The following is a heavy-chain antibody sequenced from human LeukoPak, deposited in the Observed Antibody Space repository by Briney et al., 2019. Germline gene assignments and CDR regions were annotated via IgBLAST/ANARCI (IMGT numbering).Heavy chain of an antibody. J-gene: IGHJ4*02. D-gene: IGHD5-24*01. CDR2: ITGSGGRT. CDR3: ARDIRMASFDY. CDR1: GFTFSSYG. V-gene: IGHV3-23*01. Sequence: PGGSLRLSCAASGFTFSSYGMNWVRQAPGKGLEGISGITGSGGRTDYADSVKGRFTISRDNSKNTLYLQVNSLRADDTAVYYCARDIRMASFDYWGQGTLVTVSS.